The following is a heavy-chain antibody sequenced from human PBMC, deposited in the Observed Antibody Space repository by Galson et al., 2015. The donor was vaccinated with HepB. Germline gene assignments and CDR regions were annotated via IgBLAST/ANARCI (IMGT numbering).Heavy chain of an antibody. D-gene: IGHD1-26*01. CDR2: ISNTGTNS. CDR1: GFTFSSYV. J-gene: IGHJ6*02. CDR3: ARGRQITLGQSFYHGLDV. V-gene: IGHV3-23*01. Sequence: SLRLSCAASGFTFSSYVMSWVRQAPGKGLEWVSTISNTGTNSYYVDSVKGRFTISRDNSKNTLYLQMNSLRAEDAAVYFCARGRQITLGQSFYHGLDVWGRGTTVTVSS.